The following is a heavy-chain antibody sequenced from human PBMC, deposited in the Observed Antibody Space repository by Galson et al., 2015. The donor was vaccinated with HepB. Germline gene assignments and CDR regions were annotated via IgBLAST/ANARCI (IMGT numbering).Heavy chain of an antibody. CDR2: IYPRDSDT. Sequence: QSGAEVKKPGESLKISCTGSRESLRNYWIGWVRQQPGKGLEWVGIIYPRDSDTRYSPSFQGQITISADDSISTAYLQWSSLKVSDTAIYYCARQVVGAANFEYWGQGTLVTVSS. J-gene: IGHJ4*02. CDR3: ARQVVGAANFEY. CDR1: RESLRNYW. D-gene: IGHD2-15*01. V-gene: IGHV5-51*01.